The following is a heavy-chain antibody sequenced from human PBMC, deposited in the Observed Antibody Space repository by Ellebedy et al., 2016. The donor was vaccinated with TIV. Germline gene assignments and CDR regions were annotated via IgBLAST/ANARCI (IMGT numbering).Heavy chain of an antibody. CDR3: AREWVNRDLFNNDSNGINV. CDR2: INQSRST. V-gene: IGHV4-34*01. CDR1: RVPLSGYY. J-gene: IGHJ4*02. Sequence: MPGGSLRLSCTAYRVPLSGYYWTWIRQYPGKGLEWLGEINQSRSTNYNPSLKSRVAISIDTSKNEFSLRLTSVTAADTAVYYCAREWVNRDLFNNDSNGINVWGQGTRVTVSS. D-gene: IGHD3-22*01.